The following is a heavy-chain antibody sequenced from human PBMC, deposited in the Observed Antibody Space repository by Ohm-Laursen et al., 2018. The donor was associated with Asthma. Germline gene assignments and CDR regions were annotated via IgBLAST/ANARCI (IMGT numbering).Heavy chain of an antibody. V-gene: IGHV3-30-3*01. D-gene: IGHD7-27*01. CDR3: AKDLTVFSFWGSKEGAY. Sequence: SLRLSCAASGFTFRSYAMHWVRQAPGKGLEWVAVGGSYYDGGLKYYADSVKGRFTISRDNSKNTLYLQMNSLRAEDTAVYYCAKDLTVFSFWGSKEGAYWGQGTLVTVSS. CDR1: GFTFRSYA. CDR2: GGSYYDGGLK. J-gene: IGHJ4*02.